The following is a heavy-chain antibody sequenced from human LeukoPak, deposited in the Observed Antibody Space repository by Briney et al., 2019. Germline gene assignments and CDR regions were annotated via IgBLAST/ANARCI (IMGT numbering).Heavy chain of an antibody. D-gene: IGHD2-15*01. J-gene: IGHJ4*02. V-gene: IGHV3-23*01. CDR2: ICGNSANT. CDR1: GFTFSTSA. CDR3: AKGSGGSCYSPPDY. Sequence: GGSLRLSCATSGFTFSTSAVSWVRQAPGKGLEWVSAICGNSANTYYADSVKGRFTISRDNSKTTLYLQMCSLRVEDTALYYCAKGSGGSCYSPPDYWGQGTLFSVSS.